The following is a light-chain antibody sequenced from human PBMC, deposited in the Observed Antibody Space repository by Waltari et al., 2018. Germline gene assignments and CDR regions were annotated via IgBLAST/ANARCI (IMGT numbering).Light chain of an antibody. CDR3: QQYNNFPPA. J-gene: IGKJ1*01. CDR2: GAS. Sequence: TPSPDPLSVSPGERATLSCMAHHNVDSNLAWYQQKPGQFPGLLISGASTRATGVPARFSGSGSGTEFTLTISSLQSEDFAVYYCQQYNNFPPAFGQGTKV. V-gene: IGKV3-15*01. CDR1: HNVDSN.